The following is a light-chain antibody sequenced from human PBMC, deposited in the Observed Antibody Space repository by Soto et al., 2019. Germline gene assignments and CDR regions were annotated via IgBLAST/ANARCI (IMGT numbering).Light chain of an antibody. CDR2: GAS. V-gene: IGKV3-20*01. Sequence: EIVLTQSPGTLSLSPGERATLSCRASQSVSSSYLAWYQQKPGQAPRLLIYGASSRATGIPDRFSGSGSGTDFTLTISRLEPEDFAVYYCQQYGSSPVLTFGGGTKVDNK. CDR3: QQYGSSPVLT. J-gene: IGKJ4*01. CDR1: QSVSSSY.